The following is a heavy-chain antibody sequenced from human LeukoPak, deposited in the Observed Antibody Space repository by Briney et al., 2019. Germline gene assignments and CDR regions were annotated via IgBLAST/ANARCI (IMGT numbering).Heavy chain of an antibody. D-gene: IGHD3-10*01. CDR2: ISAYSGNT. CDR3: ARVGDHYYGSGSYYFDWFDP. J-gene: IGHJ5*02. CDR1: GYTFTSYG. V-gene: IGHV1-18*01. Sequence: ASVKVSCKASGYTFTSYGISWVLQAPGQGLEWMGWISAYSGNTNYAQKLQGRVTMTTDTSTSTAYMELRSLRSDDTAVYYCARVGDHYYGSGSYYFDWFDPWGQGTLVTVPS.